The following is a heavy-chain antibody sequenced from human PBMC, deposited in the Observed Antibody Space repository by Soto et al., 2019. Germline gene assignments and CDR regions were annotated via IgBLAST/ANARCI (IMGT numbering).Heavy chain of an antibody. CDR3: ARVLTGSWNWFDP. CDR2: INSDGSRR. Sequence: EVQLVESGGGLVQPGEPLRLSCAASGYTFRSYWMHWVRQAPGKGLVWVSRINSDGSRRNYADSVKGRFTVSRDNAKNTQYLQMNSLRAEDTAVYYCARVLTGSWNWFDPRGQGTLVIVSS. CDR1: GYTFRSYW. V-gene: IGHV3-74*01. J-gene: IGHJ5*02. D-gene: IGHD6-13*01.